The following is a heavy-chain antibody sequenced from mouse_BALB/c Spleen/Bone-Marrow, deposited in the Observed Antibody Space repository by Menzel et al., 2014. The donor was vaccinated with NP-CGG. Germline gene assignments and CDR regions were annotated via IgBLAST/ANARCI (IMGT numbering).Heavy chain of an antibody. CDR2: IDPANGNT. CDR1: GFNIKDTY. V-gene: IGHV14-3*02. J-gene: IGHJ3*01. Sequence: VRLQQSGAELVKPGASVKLSCTASGFNIKDTYMHWVQQRPEQGLEWIGRIDPANGNTKYDPKFQGKATITADTSSNTAYLQLSSLTSEDTAVYYCAVYYYGSSLFAYWGQGTLVTVSA. D-gene: IGHD1-1*01. CDR3: AVYYYGSSLFAY.